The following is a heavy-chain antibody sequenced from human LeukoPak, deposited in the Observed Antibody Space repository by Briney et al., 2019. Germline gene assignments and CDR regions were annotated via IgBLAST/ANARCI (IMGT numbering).Heavy chain of an antibody. CDR3: ARAPRGELFLDY. V-gene: IGHV3-33*01. Sequence: PGGSLRLSCAASGFTFSSYGMHWVRQAPGKGLEWVAVIWYDGSNKYYADSVKGRFTTSRDNSKNTLYLQMNSLRAEDTAVYYCARAPRGELFLDYWGQGTLVTVSS. CDR1: GFTFSSYG. D-gene: IGHD3-10*01. J-gene: IGHJ4*02. CDR2: IWYDGSNK.